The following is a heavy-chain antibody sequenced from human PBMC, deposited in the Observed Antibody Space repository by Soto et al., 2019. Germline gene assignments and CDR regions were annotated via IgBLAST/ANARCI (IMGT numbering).Heavy chain of an antibody. CDR2: ISGSGGST. Sequence: PGGSLRLSCAASGFTFSSYAMSWVHQAPGKXLEWVSAISGSGGSTYYADSVKGRFTISRDNSKNTLYLQMNSLRAEDTAVYYCAKWPAYYDFWSGYAYNWFDPWGQGTLVTVS. CDR3: AKWPAYYDFWSGYAYNWFDP. V-gene: IGHV3-23*01. J-gene: IGHJ5*02. CDR1: GFTFSSYA. D-gene: IGHD3-3*01.